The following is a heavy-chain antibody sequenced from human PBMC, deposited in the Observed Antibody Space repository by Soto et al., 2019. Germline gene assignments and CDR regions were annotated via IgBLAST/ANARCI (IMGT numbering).Heavy chain of an antibody. V-gene: IGHV4-61*01. Sequence: SETLSLTCTVSGGSVSSGSYYWSWIRQPPGKGLEWIGYIYYSGSTNYNPSLKSRVTISVDTSKNQFSLKLSSVTAADTAVYYCARGNCSGGSCYFRSFDYWGQGTLITVSS. CDR2: IYYSGST. CDR3: ARGNCSGGSCYFRSFDY. CDR1: GGSVSSGSYY. J-gene: IGHJ4*02. D-gene: IGHD2-15*01.